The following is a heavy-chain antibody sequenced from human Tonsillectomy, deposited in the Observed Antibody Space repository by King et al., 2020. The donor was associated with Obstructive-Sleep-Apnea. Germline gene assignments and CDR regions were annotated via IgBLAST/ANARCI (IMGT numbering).Heavy chain of an antibody. V-gene: IGHV4-39*07. Sequence: QLQESGPGLVKPSETLSLTCTVSGGSIGSNIYYWGWIRQPPGKGLEWIGNTYYTGTTYYNPSLKGRVTISVDTSKNQVSLILTSVTAADTAVYYCASESLYYYDSSGYYYRTPDYWGQGTLVTVSS. CDR1: GGSIGSNIYY. CDR3: ASESLYYYDSSGYYYRTPDY. CDR2: TYYTGTT. J-gene: IGHJ4*02. D-gene: IGHD3-22*01.